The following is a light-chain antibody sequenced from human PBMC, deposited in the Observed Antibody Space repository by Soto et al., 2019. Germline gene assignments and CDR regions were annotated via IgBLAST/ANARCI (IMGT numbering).Light chain of an antibody. CDR1: SSDVGGYNY. V-gene: IGLV2-11*01. J-gene: IGLJ1*01. CDR2: DVS. CDR3: CSYPGSYTLYV. Sequence: QSVLTQPRSVSGSPGQSVTISCTGTSSDVGGYNYVSWYQQHPGKAPKLMIYDVSKRPSGVPDRFSGSKSGNTASLTISGLQAEDEADYYCCSYPGSYTLYVFGTGIKLTVL.